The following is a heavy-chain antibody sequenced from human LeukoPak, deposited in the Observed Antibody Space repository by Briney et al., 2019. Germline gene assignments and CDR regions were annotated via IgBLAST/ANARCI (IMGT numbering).Heavy chain of an antibody. D-gene: IGHD5-24*01. Sequence: SETLSLTCTVSGGSISSSSYYWGWIRQPPGKGLEWIGSIYYSGSTYYNPSLKSRVTISVDTSKNQFSLKLSSVTAADTAVYYCARDRRDGYKSDAFDIWGQGTMVTVSS. CDR2: IYYSGST. CDR3: ARDRRDGYKSDAFDI. V-gene: IGHV4-39*07. J-gene: IGHJ3*02. CDR1: GGSISSSSYY.